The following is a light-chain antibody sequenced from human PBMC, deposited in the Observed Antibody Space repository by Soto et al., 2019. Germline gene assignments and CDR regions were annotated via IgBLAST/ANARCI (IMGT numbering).Light chain of an antibody. CDR2: AAS. J-gene: IGKJ1*01. Sequence: DIQMTQSPSSLSASVGDRVIITCRSSQGIRNDLGWYQQKPGKAPKSLIYAASTLQSGVPSRFSGSGSGTDFTLTISGLQSEDFATYYCQQAYSCPPTFGQGTKVDIK. V-gene: IGKV1-17*01. CDR3: QQAYSCPPT. CDR1: QGIRND.